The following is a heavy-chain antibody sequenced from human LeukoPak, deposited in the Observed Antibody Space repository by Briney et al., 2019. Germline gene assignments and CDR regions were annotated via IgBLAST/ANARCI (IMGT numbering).Heavy chain of an antibody. J-gene: IGHJ4*02. V-gene: IGHV1-46*01. CDR2: INPSGGST. CDR3: ARGTTDAY. Sequence: ASVTVSCKASGYTFTIYYIDWVRQAPGQGLEWMGVINPSGGSTRYAQKFQGRVTMTGDPSTRTVYMELSSLTSDDTAVYYCARGTTDAYWGQGTPVTVSS. CDR1: GYTFTIYY. D-gene: IGHD1-1*01.